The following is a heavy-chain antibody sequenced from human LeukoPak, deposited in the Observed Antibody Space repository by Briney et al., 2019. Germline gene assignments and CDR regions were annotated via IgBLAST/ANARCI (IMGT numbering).Heavy chain of an antibody. CDR1: GFTFSNHG. CDR2: ISYDGSNK. CDR3: AKDPRRYSRTGGYFDY. Sequence: GGSLRLSCAASGFTFSNHGMHWVRPAPGKGLKWVACISYDGSNKSYADSVKGRFTISRDNSKKMLYLQVNSLRAEDTAVYYCAKDPRRYSRTGGYFDYWGQGTLVTVSS. V-gene: IGHV3-30*18. J-gene: IGHJ4*02. D-gene: IGHD6-13*01.